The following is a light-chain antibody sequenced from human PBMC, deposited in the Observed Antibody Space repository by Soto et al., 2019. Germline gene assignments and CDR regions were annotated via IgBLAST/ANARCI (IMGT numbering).Light chain of an antibody. CDR3: QQRDT. V-gene: IGKV3-11*01. Sequence: EIVLTQSPATLSLSPGERATLSCRASQSVSSYLAWYQQKPGQAPRLLIYDASNRATGIPARFSGSGSGTDFTLPISSLEPEDFAVYYCQQRDTFGQGTKLEIK. CDR1: QSVSSY. CDR2: DAS. J-gene: IGKJ2*01.